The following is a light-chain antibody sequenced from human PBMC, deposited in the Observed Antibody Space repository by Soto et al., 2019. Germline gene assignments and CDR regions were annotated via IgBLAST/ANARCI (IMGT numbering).Light chain of an antibody. V-gene: IGLV2-14*01. CDR2: EVS. J-gene: IGLJ1*01. CDR1: SSDVGGYNY. Sequence: QSALTQPASVSGSPGQSITISCTGTSSDVGGYNYVSWYQQHPGKAPKLMIYEVSNRPSGVSNRFSGSKSGNTASLTISGLQAEDEADYYCSSYTSSSTLDFGTGTKVTVL. CDR3: SSYTSSSTLD.